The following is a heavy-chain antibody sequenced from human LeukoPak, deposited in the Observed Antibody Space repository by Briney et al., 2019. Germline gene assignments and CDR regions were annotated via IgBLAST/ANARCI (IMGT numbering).Heavy chain of an antibody. Sequence: SETLSLTCTVSGYSISNGYYWGWIRQPPGKGLEWIGSIYHSGSTYYNPSLKSRVTISVDTSKNQFSLKLSSVTAADTAVYYCARSGYSSSWGFDYWGQGTLVIVSS. V-gene: IGHV4-38-2*02. CDR2: IYHSGST. J-gene: IGHJ4*02. CDR3: ARSGYSSSWGFDY. D-gene: IGHD6-13*01. CDR1: GYSISNGYY.